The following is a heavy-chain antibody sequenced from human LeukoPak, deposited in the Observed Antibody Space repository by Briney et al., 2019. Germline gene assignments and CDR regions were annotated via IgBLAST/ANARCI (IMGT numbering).Heavy chain of an antibody. CDR3: AGRMVRGVSRRNNWFDP. D-gene: IGHD3-10*01. V-gene: IGHV4-34*01. CDR1: GGSFSGYY. J-gene: IGHJ5*02. Sequence: PSETLSLTCAVYGGSFSGYYWSWIRQPPGKGLEWIGEINHSGSTNYNPSLKSRVTIPVDTSKNQFSLKLSSVTAADTAVYYCAGRMVRGVSRRNNWFDPWGQGTLVTVSS. CDR2: INHSGST.